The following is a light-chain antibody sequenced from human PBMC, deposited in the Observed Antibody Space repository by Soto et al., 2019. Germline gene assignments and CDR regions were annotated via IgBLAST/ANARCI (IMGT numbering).Light chain of an antibody. J-gene: IGLJ3*02. Sequence: QSVLTQPPSVSGAPGQRVAISYTGSSANIGAGYDVHWYQQLPGTAPKLLIYGNSNRPSGVPDRFSGSKSGTSASLAITGLQPQDEADYYCQSYDSSLSGSVFGGGTQLTVL. CDR3: QSYDSSLSGSV. CDR1: SANIGAGYD. V-gene: IGLV1-40*01. CDR2: GNS.